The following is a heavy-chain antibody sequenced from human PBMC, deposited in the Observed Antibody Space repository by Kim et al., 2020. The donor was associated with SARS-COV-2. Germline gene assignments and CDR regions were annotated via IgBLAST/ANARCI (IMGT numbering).Heavy chain of an antibody. D-gene: IGHD6-6*01. CDR2: MNPNSGNT. Sequence: ASVKVSCKASGYTFTSYDINWVRQATGQGLEWMGWMNPNSGNTGYAQKFQGRVTMTRNTSISTAYMELSSLRSEDTAVYYCVRVWDSSSSPFDYWGQGTLVTVSS. CDR3: VRVWDSSSSPFDY. CDR1: GYTFTSYD. J-gene: IGHJ4*02. V-gene: IGHV1-8*01.